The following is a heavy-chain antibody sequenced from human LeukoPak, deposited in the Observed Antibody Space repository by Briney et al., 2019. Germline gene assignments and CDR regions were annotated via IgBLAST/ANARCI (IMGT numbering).Heavy chain of an antibody. Sequence: GESLKISCKGSGYSFTSYWISWVRQMPGKGLEWMGRIDPSDSYTNYSPSFQGHVTISADKSISTAYLQWSSLKASDTAMYYCARLYYDSSGSHYYYGMDVWGQGTTVTVSS. CDR1: GYSFTSYW. CDR3: ARLYYDSSGSHYYYGMDV. J-gene: IGHJ6*02. CDR2: IDPSDSYT. V-gene: IGHV5-10-1*01. D-gene: IGHD3-22*01.